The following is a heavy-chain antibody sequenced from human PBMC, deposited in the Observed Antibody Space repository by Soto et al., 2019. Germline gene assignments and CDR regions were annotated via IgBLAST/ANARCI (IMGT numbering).Heavy chain of an antibody. CDR2: IYYSGST. CDR3: ARARDGYNIDY. V-gene: IGHV4-61*01. CDR1: GGSVSSGSYY. D-gene: IGHD5-12*01. J-gene: IGHJ4*02. Sequence: SETLSLTCTVSGGSVSSGSYYWSWIRQPPGKGLEWIGYIYYSGSTNYNPSLKSRVTISVDTSKNQFSLKLSSVTAADTAVYYCARARDGYNIDYWGQGTLVTVSS.